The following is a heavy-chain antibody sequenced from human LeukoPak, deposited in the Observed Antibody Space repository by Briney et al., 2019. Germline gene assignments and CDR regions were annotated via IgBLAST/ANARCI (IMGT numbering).Heavy chain of an antibody. CDR2: IYDSGIT. V-gene: IGHV4-30-2*06. J-gene: IGHJ2*01. CDR3: ARDPGEPQRYWYFDL. CDR1: GASISSIGYY. Sequence: SETLSLTCTVSGASISSIGYYWSWIRQSPGKGLEWIGYIYDSGITFYNPSLKSRVTISEDMSKNQFSLKLRSVTAADTAVYYCARDPGEPQRYWYFDLWGRGTLVTVSS. D-gene: IGHD3-10*01.